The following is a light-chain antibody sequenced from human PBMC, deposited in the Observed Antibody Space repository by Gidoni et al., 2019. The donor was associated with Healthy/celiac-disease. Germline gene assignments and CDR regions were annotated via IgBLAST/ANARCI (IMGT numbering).Light chain of an antibody. V-gene: IGKV3-11*01. CDR2: EAS. CDR3: QQRSNWPWT. CDR1: QSVSSY. Sequence: EIVLTQSPATLSLSPGERATLSCRASQSVSSYLAWYQQKPGQAPSLLIYEASNRATGIPARCSGSGSGKDFTLTISSLEHEDFAVYYCQQRSNWPWTFGQGTKVEIK. J-gene: IGKJ1*01.